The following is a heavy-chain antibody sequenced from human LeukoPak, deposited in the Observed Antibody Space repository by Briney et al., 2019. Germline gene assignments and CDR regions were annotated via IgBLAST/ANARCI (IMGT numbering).Heavy chain of an antibody. J-gene: IGHJ4*02. Sequence: ASVKVSCKASGYTFTCYGISWVRQAPGQRLEWMGWSSAYNGNTNYAQKLQGRVTMTTDTSTSTAYMELRSLRSDDTAVYYCARVSDIVVVPADDGAGHYWGQGTLVTVSS. CDR2: SSAYNGNT. D-gene: IGHD2-2*01. V-gene: IGHV1-18*01. CDR1: GYTFTCYG. CDR3: ARVSDIVVVPADDGAGHY.